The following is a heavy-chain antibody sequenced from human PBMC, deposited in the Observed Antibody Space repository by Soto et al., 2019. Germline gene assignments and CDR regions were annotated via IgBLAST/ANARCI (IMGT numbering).Heavy chain of an antibody. Sequence: SETLSLTCAVYGGSFSGYYWSWIRQPPGKGLEWIGEINHSGSTNYNPSLKSRVTISVDTSKNQFSLKLSSVTAADTAVYYCARAHRITIFGVVIISGWFDPWGQGTLVTV. CDR1: GGSFSGYY. CDR3: ARAHRITIFGVVIISGWFDP. J-gene: IGHJ5*02. D-gene: IGHD3-3*01. CDR2: INHSGST. V-gene: IGHV4-34*01.